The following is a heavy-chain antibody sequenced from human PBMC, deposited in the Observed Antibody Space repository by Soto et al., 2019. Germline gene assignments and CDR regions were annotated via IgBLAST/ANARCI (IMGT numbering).Heavy chain of an antibody. D-gene: IGHD4-17*01. V-gene: IGHV2-26*01. Sequence: QVTLKESGPVLVKPTETLTLTCTVSGFSLSNARMGVSWIRQPPGKALEWLAHIFSNDEKSYSTSLKSRLTTSKDTSKSQVVLTMTNMDPVDTATYYCARIRKYGDYPYYYYGLDVWGQGTPVTVSS. CDR1: GFSLSNARMG. CDR2: IFSNDEK. CDR3: ARIRKYGDYPYYYYGLDV. J-gene: IGHJ6*02.